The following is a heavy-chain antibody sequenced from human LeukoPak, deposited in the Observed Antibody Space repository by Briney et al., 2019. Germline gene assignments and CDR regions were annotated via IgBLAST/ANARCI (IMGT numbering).Heavy chain of an antibody. CDR3: ARDPHCSRTSCSLDY. J-gene: IGHJ4*02. Sequence: PGGSLRLSCAASGVIFSSYEMNWVRQAPGKGLEWFAYISGGGSTIYYAASVKGRFTISRDNAKNSLYLQMNSLRAEDTAVYYCARDPHCSRTSCSLDYWGQGNVVTVSS. D-gene: IGHD2-2*01. CDR1: GVIFSSYE. V-gene: IGHV3-48*03. CDR2: ISGGGSTI.